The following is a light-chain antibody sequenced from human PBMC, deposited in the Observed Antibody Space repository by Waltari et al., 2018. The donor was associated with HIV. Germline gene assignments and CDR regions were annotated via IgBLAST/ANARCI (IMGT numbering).Light chain of an antibody. Sequence: NFILTQSHSVSESPGKTVTISCTRSSGGLGGPSIQWYQQRPGRSPDTVIYEDSQRPSGVPNRFSGSVDSSSNSASLTISGLKTEDEADYFCQSYDGTTVVFGGGTRLTVL. J-gene: IGLJ2*01. V-gene: IGLV6-57*01. CDR2: EDS. CDR1: SGGLGGPS. CDR3: QSYDGTTVV.